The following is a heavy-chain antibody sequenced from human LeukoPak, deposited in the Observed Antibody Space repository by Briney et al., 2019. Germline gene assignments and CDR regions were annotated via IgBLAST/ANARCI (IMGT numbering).Heavy chain of an antibody. CDR1: RGTFSSYG. J-gene: IGHJ4*02. D-gene: IGHD3-22*01. Sequence: GSSVKVSCKASRGTFSSYGISWVRQAPGQGLEWMGGVIAIFGRVKYGQKFQGRATITTDESTSTAYMELSSLTSEDTGVYYCARGELGDSSGFSFFDCWGQGTLVTVSS. CDR2: VIAIFGRV. V-gene: IGHV1-69*05. CDR3: ARGELGDSSGFSFFDC.